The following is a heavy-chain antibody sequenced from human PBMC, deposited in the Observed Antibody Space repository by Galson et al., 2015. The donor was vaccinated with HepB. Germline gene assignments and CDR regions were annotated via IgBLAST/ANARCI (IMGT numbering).Heavy chain of an antibody. V-gene: IGHV4-59*12. CDR3: ARGPRRLAQGIDY. CDR2: IYHSGST. J-gene: IGHJ4*02. Sequence: ETLSLTCTVSGGSISSYYWSWIRQPPGKGLEWIGSIYHSGSTNYNPSLKSRVTISVDTSKNQFSLKLSSVTAADTAVYYCARGPRRLAQGIDYWGQGTLVTVSS. D-gene: IGHD3-10*01. CDR1: GGSISSYY.